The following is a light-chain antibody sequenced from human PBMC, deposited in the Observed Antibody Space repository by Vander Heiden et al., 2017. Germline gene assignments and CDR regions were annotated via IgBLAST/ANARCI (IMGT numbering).Light chain of an antibody. J-gene: IGKJ3*01. CDR3: QQRSNWRFT. V-gene: IGKV3-11*01. CDR2: DAS. CDR1: QSVSTY. Sequence: IVWTQSPATLSLSPGERATLSCRASQSVSTYLVWYQQKPGQAPRLLIYDASKRATGIPARFSGSGSGTDVTLAIGGLAPEDLAVYYCQQRSNWRFTFGPGTKVDVK.